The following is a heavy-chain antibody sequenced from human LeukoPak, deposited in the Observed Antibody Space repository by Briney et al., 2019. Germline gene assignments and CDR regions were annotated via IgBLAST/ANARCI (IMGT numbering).Heavy chain of an antibody. CDR3: ARGGSRIVVVVAARKPHYFDY. V-gene: IGHV4-34*01. J-gene: IGHJ4*02. CDR2: ISHSGST. D-gene: IGHD2-15*01. CDR1: GGSFSGYY. Sequence: TSETLSLTCAVYGGSFSGYYWSWIRQPPGKGLEWIGEISHSGSTNYNPSLKSRVTISVDTSKNQFSLKLSSVTAADTAVYYCARGGSRIVVVVAARKPHYFDYWGQGTLVPVSS.